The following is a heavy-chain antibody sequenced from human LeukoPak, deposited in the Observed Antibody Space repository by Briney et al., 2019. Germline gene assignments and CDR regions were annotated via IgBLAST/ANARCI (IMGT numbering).Heavy chain of an antibody. V-gene: IGHV4-34*01. CDR1: GGSFSGYY. J-gene: IGHJ4*02. Sequence: ETLSLTCAVYGGSFSGYYWSWIRQPPRKGLEWIGEINHSGSTNYNPSLKSRVTISVDTSKNQFSLKLSSVTAADTAVYYCARLSSVGARVDYWGQGTLVTVSS. CDR2: INHSGST. D-gene: IGHD1-26*01. CDR3: ARLSSVGARVDY.